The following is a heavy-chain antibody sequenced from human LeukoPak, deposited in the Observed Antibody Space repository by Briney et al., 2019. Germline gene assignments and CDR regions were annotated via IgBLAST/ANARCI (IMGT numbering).Heavy chain of an antibody. D-gene: IGHD3-22*01. CDR2: ISSSGSTI. CDR3: ARGVGDSSGYYRYYFDY. V-gene: IGHV3-48*03. Sequence: PGGSLRLSCAVSGFTFSSYDVKWVRQAPGKGLEWVSFISSSGSTINYADSVNGRFTISRDNAKNSLYLQMNSLRAEDTAVYYCARGVGDSSGYYRYYFDYWGQGTLVTVSS. CDR1: GFTFSSYD. J-gene: IGHJ4*02.